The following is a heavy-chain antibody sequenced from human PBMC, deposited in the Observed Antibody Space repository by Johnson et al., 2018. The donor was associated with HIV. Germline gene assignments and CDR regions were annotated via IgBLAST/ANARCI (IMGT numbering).Heavy chain of an antibody. CDR3: AKIIGYSSGLEI. J-gene: IGHJ3*02. V-gene: IGHV3-30*18. CDR2: ILYDGTVE. D-gene: IGHD6-19*01. CDR1: GFTFSSYW. Sequence: QVQLVESGGGLVQPGGSLRLSCAASGFTFSSYWMHWVRQAPGKGLEWVAVILYDGTVEKYADSVKGRFTISRDNAENSLYLQMNSLRAEDTAVYYCAKIIGYSSGLEIWGQGTMVTVSS.